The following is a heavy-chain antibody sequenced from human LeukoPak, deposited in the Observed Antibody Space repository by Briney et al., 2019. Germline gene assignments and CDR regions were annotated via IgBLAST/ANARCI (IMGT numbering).Heavy chain of an antibody. CDR2: IKQDGSER. CDR1: GLSFSSYW. V-gene: IGHV3-7*01. CDR3: ARDNSYDVLSTFDY. J-gene: IGHJ4*02. Sequence: GGSLRLSCAASGLSFSSYWMSWVRQAPGKGLEWVANIKQDGSERFYVDSVKGRFTISRDNAKNLLYLQMNSLRAEDTAVYHCARDNSYDVLSTFDYWGQGSLVTVSS. D-gene: IGHD2/OR15-2a*01.